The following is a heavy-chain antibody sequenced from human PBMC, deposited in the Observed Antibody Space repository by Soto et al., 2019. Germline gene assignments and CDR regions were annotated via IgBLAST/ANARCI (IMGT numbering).Heavy chain of an antibody. V-gene: IGHV4-30-4*01. Sequence: QVQLQESGSGLVKPSQSLSLTCTVSGVSLNTADTWWSWIRQSPGKGLEFIGYYHSGGSTYYDASFRSRVIXXXXXXXXXXXXXXXXXXXXXXXXXXXXXXRQMESGNDYGLDVWGQGTTVTVSS. J-gene: IGHJ6*02. CDR1: GVSLNTADTW. CDR3: XXXRQMESGNDYGLDV. CDR2: YHSGGST. D-gene: IGHD1-1*01.